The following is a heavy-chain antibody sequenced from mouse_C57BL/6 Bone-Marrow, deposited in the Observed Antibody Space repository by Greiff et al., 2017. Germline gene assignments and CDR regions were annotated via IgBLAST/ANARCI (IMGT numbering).Heavy chain of an antibody. J-gene: IGHJ4*01. CDR1: GYTFTDYE. CDR3: KYYYGKGGYAMDY. Sequence: VQLQQSGAELVRPGASVTLSCTASGYTFTDYEMHWVKQTPVHGLEWIGAIDPETGGTAYNQKFKGKALLTADKSSSTAYMELRSLTSENSAVYSCKYYYGKGGYAMDYWGQGTSVTVSS. V-gene: IGHV1-15*01. D-gene: IGHD2-1*01. CDR2: IDPETGGT.